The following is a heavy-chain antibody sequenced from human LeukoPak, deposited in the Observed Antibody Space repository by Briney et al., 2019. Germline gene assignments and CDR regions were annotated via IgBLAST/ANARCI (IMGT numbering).Heavy chain of an antibody. CDR1: GFTVGSNY. CDR3: ARDLAGYNSFDY. CDR2: IYSGGST. J-gene: IGHJ4*02. V-gene: IGHV3-66*01. Sequence: GGSLRLSRAASGFTVGSNYMSWVRQAPGKGLEWVSSIYSGGSTYYTDSVKGRFTISRDNSKNTLYLQMNSLRAEDTAVYYCARDLAGYNSFDYWGQGTLVTVSS. D-gene: IGHD5-24*01.